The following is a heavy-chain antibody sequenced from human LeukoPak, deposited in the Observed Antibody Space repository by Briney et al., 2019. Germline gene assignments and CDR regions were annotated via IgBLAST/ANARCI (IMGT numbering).Heavy chain of an antibody. Sequence: SETLSLTCAVYGGSFGGYYWSWIRQPPGKGLEWIGYIYYSGSTNYNPSLKSRVTMSVDTSKNQFSLKLSSVTAADTAVYYCAREEGSVEFVVVPAAIYGWFDPWGQGTLVTVSS. CDR2: IYYSGST. D-gene: IGHD2-2*01. CDR3: AREEGSVEFVVVPAAIYGWFDP. J-gene: IGHJ5*02. V-gene: IGHV4-59*12. CDR1: GGSFGGYY.